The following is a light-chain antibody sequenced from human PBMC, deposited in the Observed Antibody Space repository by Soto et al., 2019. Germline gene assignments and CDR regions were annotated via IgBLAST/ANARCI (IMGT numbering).Light chain of an antibody. V-gene: IGKV3-20*01. Sequence: EIVLTQSPGTLSLSPGERATLSCGASQSVTSNYLAWYQQKPGQAPRLLIFGASIRVTGIPDRFIGSGSGTDFTLTISRLEPEDFAVYYCQQCHTSSYTFGQGTKLEF. CDR1: QSVTSNY. CDR3: QQCHTSSYT. CDR2: GAS. J-gene: IGKJ2*01.